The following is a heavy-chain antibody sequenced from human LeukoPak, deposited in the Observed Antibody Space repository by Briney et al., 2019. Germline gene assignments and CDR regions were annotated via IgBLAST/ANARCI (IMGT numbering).Heavy chain of an antibody. Sequence: GESLKISCKGSGYSFTSYCIGCVRHMPGKGLEWMGIIYPGDSDTRYSPSFQGQVTISADKSISTAYLQWSSLKASDTAMYYCARQTMTTVTTLDYWGQGTLVTVSS. V-gene: IGHV5-51*01. J-gene: IGHJ4*02. D-gene: IGHD4-17*01. CDR2: IYPGDSDT. CDR3: ARQTMTTVTTLDY. CDR1: GYSFTSYC.